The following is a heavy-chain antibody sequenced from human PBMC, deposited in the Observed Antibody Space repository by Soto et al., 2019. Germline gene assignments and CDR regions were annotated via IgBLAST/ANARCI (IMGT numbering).Heavy chain of an antibody. CDR3: VKDESINWYSGHFRH. CDR2: INWNSGSI. Sequence: GGSLRLSCAASGFTFDDYAMHWVRQVPGKGLEWVSGINWNSGSIGYADSVKGRFAISRDNAKNSLHLQMNSLRAEDTAFYYCVKDESINWYSGHFRHWGQGTLVPVSS. J-gene: IGHJ1*01. V-gene: IGHV3-9*01. D-gene: IGHD6-13*01. CDR1: GFTFDDYA.